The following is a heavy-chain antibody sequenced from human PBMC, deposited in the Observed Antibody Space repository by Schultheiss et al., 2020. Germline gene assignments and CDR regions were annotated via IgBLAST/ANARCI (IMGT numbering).Heavy chain of an antibody. Sequence: SETLSLTCTVSGGSISSYYWSWIRQPPGKGLEWIGYMYYRGSTNYNPSLESRVTISVDKSKNQFSLKLSSVTAADTAVYYCARDGAPRIWSGSGGMDVWGKGTTVTVSS. CDR1: GGSISSYY. CDR2: MYYRGST. D-gene: IGHD3-3*01. V-gene: IGHV4-59*12. CDR3: ARDGAPRIWSGSGGMDV. J-gene: IGHJ6*04.